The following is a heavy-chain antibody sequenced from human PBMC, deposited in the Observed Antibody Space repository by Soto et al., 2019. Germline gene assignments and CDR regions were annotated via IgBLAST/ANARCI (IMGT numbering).Heavy chain of an antibody. D-gene: IGHD6-13*01. J-gene: IGHJ3*02. Sequence: GGSLRLSCAASGFTVSSNYMSWVRQAPGKGLEWVSVIYSGGSTYYADSVKGRFTISRDNSKNTLYLQMNSLRAEDTAVYYCARAGSSSWPDAFDIWGQGTMVTVSS. CDR3: ARAGSSSWPDAFDI. CDR2: IYSGGST. CDR1: GFTVSSNY. V-gene: IGHV3-66*01.